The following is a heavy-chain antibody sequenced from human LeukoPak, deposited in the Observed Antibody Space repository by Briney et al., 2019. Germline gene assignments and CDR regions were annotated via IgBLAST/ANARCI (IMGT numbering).Heavy chain of an antibody. J-gene: IGHJ4*02. CDR2: ISHDGSNK. V-gene: IGHV3-30*04. CDR1: GFTFSSYA. CDR3: ARGSPGESDYFDY. Sequence: PGGSLRLSCAASGFTFSSYAMHWVRQAPGKGLEWVAVISHDGSNKYYADSVKGRFTISRDNSKNTLYLQMNSLRAEDTAVYYCARGSPGESDYFDYWGQGTLVTVSS.